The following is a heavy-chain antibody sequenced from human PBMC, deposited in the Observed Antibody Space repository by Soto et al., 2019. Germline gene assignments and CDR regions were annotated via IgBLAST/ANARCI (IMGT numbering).Heavy chain of an antibody. CDR2: IYHSGSA. CDR1: GDSISSGGYS. D-gene: IGHD4-17*01. Sequence: TLSLTCAVSGDSISSGGYSWSWIRQPPGKGLEWIGYIYHSGSAYYNPSLKSRVTISVDRSKNQFSLKLSSVTAADTAVYYCARFYGDYYNWFDPWGQGTLVTVS. J-gene: IGHJ5*02. V-gene: IGHV4-30-2*01. CDR3: ARFYGDYYNWFDP.